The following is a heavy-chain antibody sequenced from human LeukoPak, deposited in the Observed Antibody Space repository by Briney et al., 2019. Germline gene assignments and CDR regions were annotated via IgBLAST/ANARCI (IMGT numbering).Heavy chain of an antibody. V-gene: IGHV3-21*01. CDR1: GFTFSSYS. Sequence: GGSLRLSCAASGFTFSSYSMNWVRQAPGKWLEWVSSISSSSSYIYYADSVKGRFTISRDNAKNSLYLQMNSLRAEDTAVYYCARDIGYGDYGNFDYWGQGTLVTVSS. CDR2: ISSSSSYI. CDR3: ARDIGYGDYGNFDY. J-gene: IGHJ4*02. D-gene: IGHD4-17*01.